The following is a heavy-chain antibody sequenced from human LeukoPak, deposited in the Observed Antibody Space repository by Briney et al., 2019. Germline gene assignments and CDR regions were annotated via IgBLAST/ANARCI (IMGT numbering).Heavy chain of an antibody. CDR3: ARGGYSSSWYQNDAFDI. V-gene: IGHV3-30-3*01. J-gene: IGHJ3*02. CDR1: GFTFSSYA. Sequence: PGGSLRLSCAAFGFTFSSYAMHLVRQAPGKGLEWVAVISYDGSNKYYADSVKGRFTISRDNSKNTLYLQMNSLRAEDTAVYYCARGGYSSSWYQNDAFDIWGQGTMVTVSS. CDR2: ISYDGSNK. D-gene: IGHD6-13*01.